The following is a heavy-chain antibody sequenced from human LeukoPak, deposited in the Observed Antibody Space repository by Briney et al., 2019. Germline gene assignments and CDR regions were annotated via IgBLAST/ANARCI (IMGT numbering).Heavy chain of an antibody. V-gene: IGHV3-30*03. J-gene: IGHJ4*02. Sequence: LSGGSLRLSCAASGFTFSSYGMHWVRQAPGKGLEWVAVISYDGSDTHYADSVKGRFTISRDNAKNTLYLQMNSLRADDTAVFYCARGQFRFSDYDGSAFDYWGQGTLVTVSS. D-gene: IGHD3-22*01. CDR1: GFTFSSYG. CDR2: ISYDGSDT. CDR3: ARGQFRFSDYDGSAFDY.